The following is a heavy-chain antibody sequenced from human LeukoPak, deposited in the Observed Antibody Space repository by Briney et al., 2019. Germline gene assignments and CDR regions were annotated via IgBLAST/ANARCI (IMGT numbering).Heavy chain of an antibody. Sequence: GGSLRLSCAAPGFTFSSYSMNWVRPAPGQGLEWLSYISRSSTTIYNADSIKGRFTISRDNAKNSLYLQMNSLRDEDTAVYYCASGAVSYAFDIWGRGTMVTVSS. CDR3: ASGAVSYAFDI. J-gene: IGHJ3*02. V-gene: IGHV3-48*02. CDR2: ISRSSTTI. CDR1: GFTFSSYS. D-gene: IGHD4/OR15-4a*01.